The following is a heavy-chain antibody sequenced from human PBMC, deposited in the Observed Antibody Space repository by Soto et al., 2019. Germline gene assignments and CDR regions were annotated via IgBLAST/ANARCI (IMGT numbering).Heavy chain of an antibody. CDR1: GGSFSGYY. CDR3: ARDKITGLFDY. Sequence: QVQLQQWGAGLLKPSETLSLTCAVYGGSFSGYYWTWIRQPPGTGLEWIGEINHSGSTNYNPSLKSRFTLSVDTSKNQFSLKLTSVTAADTAVYYCARDKITGLFDYWGQGTLVTGSS. CDR2: INHSGST. J-gene: IGHJ4*02. V-gene: IGHV4-34*01. D-gene: IGHD2-8*02.